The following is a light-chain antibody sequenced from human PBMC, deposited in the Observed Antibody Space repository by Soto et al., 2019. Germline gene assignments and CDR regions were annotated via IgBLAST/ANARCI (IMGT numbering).Light chain of an antibody. CDR2: DAS. Sequence: IQMTQSPSTLSASVGDRVSITCRASQSVSSWLAWYQQKPGKAPKLLIHDASGLESGVPSRFSGSGSGTEFTLTISSLQPDDFATYYCQQYNSYSQTFGQGTKVDIK. CDR1: QSVSSW. CDR3: QQYNSYSQT. V-gene: IGKV1-5*01. J-gene: IGKJ1*01.